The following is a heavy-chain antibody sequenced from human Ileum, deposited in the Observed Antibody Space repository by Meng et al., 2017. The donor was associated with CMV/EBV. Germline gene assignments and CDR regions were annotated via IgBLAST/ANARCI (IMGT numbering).Heavy chain of an antibody. CDR3: GSSGWYGANWFDP. J-gene: IGHJ5*02. CDR2: INYGGST. Sequence: VSGGSISSSTYYGGWIRQAPGKGLEWIASINYGGSTYHNPSLKSRVTISIDTSKNQFSLKLTSVTAADTAVYYCGSSGWYGANWFDPWGQGTLVTVSS. CDR1: GGSISSSTYY. V-gene: IGHV4-39*01. D-gene: IGHD6-19*01.